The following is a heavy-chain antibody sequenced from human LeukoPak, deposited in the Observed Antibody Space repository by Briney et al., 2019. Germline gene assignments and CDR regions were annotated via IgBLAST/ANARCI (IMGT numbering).Heavy chain of an antibody. CDR2: IYWNDDK. D-gene: IGHD3-16*01. V-gene: IGHV2-5*01. J-gene: IGHJ4*02. CDR1: GFSLRTGGVG. Sequence: SGPTLVKPTQTLTLTCTFSGFSLRTGGVGVGWIRQPPGKALEWLALIYWNDDKAYSPSLKTRLTITKDTSKNQVVLTMTNMDPVDTATYYCAHKTFGGVFFDYWGQGTLVTVSS. CDR3: AHKTFGGVFFDY.